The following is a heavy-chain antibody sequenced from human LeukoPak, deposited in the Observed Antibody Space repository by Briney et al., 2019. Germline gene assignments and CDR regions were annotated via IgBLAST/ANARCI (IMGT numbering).Heavy chain of an antibody. CDR3: TTARNMVRGVVPLDY. Sequence: PGGSLRLSCGASGFSFSTYGMHWVRQAPGKGLEWVSVIPHDGSRQYYADSVKGRFTISRDNSKNMLYLQMNSLRAEDTAVYYCTTARNMVRGVVPLDYWGQGTLVTVSS. V-gene: IGHV3-30*03. CDR2: IPHDGSRQ. D-gene: IGHD3-10*01. CDR1: GFSFSTYG. J-gene: IGHJ4*02.